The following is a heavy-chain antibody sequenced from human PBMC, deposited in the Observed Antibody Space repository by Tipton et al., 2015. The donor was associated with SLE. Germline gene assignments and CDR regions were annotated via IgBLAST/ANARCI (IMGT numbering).Heavy chain of an antibody. CDR1: GGSFSGYY. D-gene: IGHD6-13*01. CDR3: ARGDGYSTAFDI. Sequence: GLVKPSETLSLTCAVYGGSFSGYYWSWIRQPPGKGLEWIGEINHRGSPNYNPSLKSRVTISVDPSKNQFSRKLSSVTAADTAVYYCARGDGYSTAFDIWCQGTMVTVSS. J-gene: IGHJ3*02. V-gene: IGHV4-34*01. CDR2: INHRGSP.